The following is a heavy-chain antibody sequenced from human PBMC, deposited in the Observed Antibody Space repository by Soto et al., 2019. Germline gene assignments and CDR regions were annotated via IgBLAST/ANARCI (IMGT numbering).Heavy chain of an antibody. CDR2: ISAYNGNT. D-gene: IGHD3-10*01. CDR3: ARDYGSGSYRFDP. V-gene: IGHV1-18*01. Sequence: QVQLVQSGPEVKKPGASVKVSCKASAYTFTSYGITWVRQAPGQGLDWMGWISAYNGNTNYAQKFQGRVTMATDTSTSTAYMELRSLTSDDPAVYYCARDYGSGSYRFDPWGQGTLVTVSS. J-gene: IGHJ5*02. CDR1: AYTFTSYG.